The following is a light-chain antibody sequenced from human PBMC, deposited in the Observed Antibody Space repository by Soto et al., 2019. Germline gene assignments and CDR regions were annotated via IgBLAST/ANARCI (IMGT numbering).Light chain of an antibody. Sequence: DIQMTQSPSSLSASVGDRVTITCRASQSISSYLNWYQQKPGKAPNLLIYAASSLQRGVPSRFSGSGSGTDFTLTIRSLQPEDFATYHCQQLSSYPVTFGQGTRWIS. J-gene: IGKJ1*01. CDR2: AAS. CDR1: QSISSY. V-gene: IGKV1-39*01. CDR3: QQLSSYPVT.